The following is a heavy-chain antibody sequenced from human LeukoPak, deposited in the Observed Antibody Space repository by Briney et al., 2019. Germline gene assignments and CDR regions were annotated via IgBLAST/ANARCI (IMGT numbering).Heavy chain of an antibody. CDR1: GGSISSYY. D-gene: IGHD3-10*01. CDR2: IYYSGST. V-gene: IGHV4-59*12. CDR3: ARRRVLLWFGELLGWFDP. J-gene: IGHJ5*02. Sequence: PSETLSLTCTVSGGSISSYYWSWIRQPPGKGLEWIGYIYYSGSTNYNPSLKSRVTISVDTSKNQFSLKLSSVTAADTAVYYCARRRVLLWFGELLGWFDPWGQGTLVTVSS.